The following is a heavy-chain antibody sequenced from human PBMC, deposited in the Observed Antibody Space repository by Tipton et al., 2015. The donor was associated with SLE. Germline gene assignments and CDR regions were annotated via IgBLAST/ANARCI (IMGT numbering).Heavy chain of an antibody. CDR1: GDSISNYY. CDR2: IYSSGST. CDR3: ARDRVVGAEGGGYYLDY. V-gene: IGHV4-4*08. D-gene: IGHD3-22*01. Sequence: TLSLTCTVSGDSISNYYWNWIRQPPAKGLEWIGYIYSSGSTSYNPSLKSRLTMSIDTSKNQFSLKMRSVTAADTAVYYCARDRVVGAEGGGYYLDYWGQGTLVTVSS. J-gene: IGHJ4*02.